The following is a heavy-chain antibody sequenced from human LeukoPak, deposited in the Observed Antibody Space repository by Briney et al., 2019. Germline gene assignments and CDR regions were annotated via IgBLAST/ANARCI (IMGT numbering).Heavy chain of an antibody. CDR3: TKVNVLKAMKTAFDI. Sequence: RSGGSLRLSCAASGFTFDDYAMHWVRQVLGKGLEWVALITGDGGSTYYASSVKGRFTISRDNSKNSLYLQMNSLRTEDTALYYCTKVNVLKAMKTAFDIWGQGTMVTVSS. CDR1: GFTFDDYA. J-gene: IGHJ3*02. CDR2: ITGDGGST. V-gene: IGHV3-43*02. D-gene: IGHD5-18*01.